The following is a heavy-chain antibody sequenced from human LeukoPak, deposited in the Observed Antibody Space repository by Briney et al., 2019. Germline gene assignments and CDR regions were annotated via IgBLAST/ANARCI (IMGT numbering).Heavy chain of an antibody. CDR2: INAGNGNT. Sequence: GASVKVSCTASGYTFTSYAMHWVRQAPGQRLEWMGWINAGNGNTKYSQKFQGRVTMTRDTSISTAYMELSRLRSDDTAVYYCARDPPRKYQLLSGVFDYWGQGTLVTVSS. CDR3: ARDPPRKYQLLSGVFDY. D-gene: IGHD2-2*01. J-gene: IGHJ4*02. CDR1: GYTFTSYA. V-gene: IGHV1-3*01.